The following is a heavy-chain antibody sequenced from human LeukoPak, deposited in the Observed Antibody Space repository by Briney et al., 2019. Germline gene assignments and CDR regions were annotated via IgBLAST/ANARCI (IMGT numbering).Heavy chain of an antibody. Sequence: RASVKVSCKASGYTFISHYMHWVRQAPGQGLEWMGIINPSGGRTSYAQKFQGRVTMTRDMSTSTVYMELGSLTSEDTAVYYCARARNYYDSSDYCYEGDAFDIWGQGTMVTVSS. V-gene: IGHV1-46*01. J-gene: IGHJ3*02. D-gene: IGHD3-22*01. CDR3: ARARNYYDSSDYCYEGDAFDI. CDR2: INPSGGRT. CDR1: GYTFISHY.